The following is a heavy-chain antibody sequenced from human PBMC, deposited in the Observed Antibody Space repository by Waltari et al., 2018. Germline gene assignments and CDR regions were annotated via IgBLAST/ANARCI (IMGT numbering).Heavy chain of an antibody. V-gene: IGHV7-4-1*02. J-gene: IGHJ4*02. Sequence: QVQLVQSGSELKKPGASVKVSCKASGYIFTNYAMKWVRQAPGQGLEWMGWINTKTGNPTYAQGFRGRCVFSLDTSVSTASLQISSLKAEDTAVYYCARGIQLWGRGSWYFDNWGQGTLVTVSS. D-gene: IGHD3-16*01. CDR2: INTKTGNP. CDR3: ARGIQLWGRGSWYFDN. CDR1: GYIFTNYA.